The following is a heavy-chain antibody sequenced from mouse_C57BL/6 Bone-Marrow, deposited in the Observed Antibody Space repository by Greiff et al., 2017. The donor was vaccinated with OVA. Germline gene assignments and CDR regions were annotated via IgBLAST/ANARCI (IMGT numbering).Heavy chain of an antibody. CDR3: TTDDYDFDY. CDR1: GYTITDDY. CDR2: IDPENGDT. D-gene: IGHD2-4*01. J-gene: IGHJ2*01. V-gene: IGHV14-4*01. Sequence: EVQLLESGAELVRPGASVKLSCTASGYTITDDYMHWVKQRPGQGLEWIGWIDPENGDTDYTPKFQGKATITADTSSNTAYLQLSRLTSEDYAVYYCTTDDYDFDYWGQGTTLTVSS.